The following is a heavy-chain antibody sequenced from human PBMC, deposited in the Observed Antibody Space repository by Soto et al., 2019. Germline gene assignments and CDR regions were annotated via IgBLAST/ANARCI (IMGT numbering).Heavy chain of an antibody. Sequence: QVQLVESGGGVDQPERSLRLSCAASGFTFSNYGMHWVRQAPGKGLEWVAVVWHDGKTKYYADSVEGRFTISRDNSRNTLFLQMNSLRAEDTAVYHCARDRGSDDPIDYWGQGTLVTVSS. CDR3: ARDRGSDDPIDY. V-gene: IGHV3-33*01. D-gene: IGHD3-10*01. J-gene: IGHJ4*02. CDR1: GFTFSNYG. CDR2: VWHDGKTK.